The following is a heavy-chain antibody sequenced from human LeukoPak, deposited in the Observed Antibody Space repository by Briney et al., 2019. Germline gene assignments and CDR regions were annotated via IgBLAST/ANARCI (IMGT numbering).Heavy chain of an antibody. CDR3: ARDLYSSVRVAGTDY. J-gene: IGHJ4*02. D-gene: IGHD6-19*01. CDR2: IKQDGSEK. Sequence: GGSLRLSCAASGFTFSSYWMSWVRQAPGKGLEWVANIKQDGSEKYYVDSVKGRFTISRDNAKNSLYLQMNSLRAEDTAVYYCARDLYSSVRVAGTDYWGQGTLVTVSS. V-gene: IGHV3-7*01. CDR1: GFTFSSYW.